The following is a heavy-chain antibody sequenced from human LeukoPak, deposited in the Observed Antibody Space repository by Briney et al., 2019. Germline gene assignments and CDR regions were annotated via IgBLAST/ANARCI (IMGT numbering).Heavy chain of an antibody. D-gene: IGHD2/OR15-2a*01. CDR1: GFTFSSYW. J-gene: IGHJ4*02. CDR2: INEDGSEK. CDR3: ARGPMTVINF. V-gene: IGHV3-7*01. Sequence: PGGSLRLSCAASGFTFSSYWMSWVRQAPGKGLEWVANINEDGSEKNYVDSLKGRFTISRDNAKNSVYLQMDSLRVEDTAVYYCARGPMTVINFGGQGTLVTVSS.